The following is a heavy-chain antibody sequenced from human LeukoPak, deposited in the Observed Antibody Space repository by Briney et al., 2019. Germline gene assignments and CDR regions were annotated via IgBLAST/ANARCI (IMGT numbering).Heavy chain of an antibody. J-gene: IGHJ4*02. CDR2: IIPIFGTA. CDR3: AREGPVQLLFLA. V-gene: IGHV1-69*01. CDR1: GGTFSSYA. D-gene: IGHD5-18*01. Sequence: SVKVSCKASGGTFSSYAISWVRQAPGQGLEWMGGIIPIFGTANYAQKFQGRVTITADESTSTAYMELSSLRSEDTAVYYCAREGPVQLLFLAWGQGTLVTVSS.